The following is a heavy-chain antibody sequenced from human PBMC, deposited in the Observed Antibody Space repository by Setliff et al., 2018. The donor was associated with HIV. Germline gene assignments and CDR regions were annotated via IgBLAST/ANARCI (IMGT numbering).Heavy chain of an antibody. CDR2: ISGSGVNS. CDR3: ARDDYDISTGYYPD. D-gene: IGHD3-9*01. V-gene: IGHV3-23*01. J-gene: IGHJ4*02. CDR1: GFTFSNYV. Sequence: SGGSLRLSCAASGFTFSNYVINWVRQAPGKGLEWISGISGSGVNSYYADSVKGRFTISRDKSKNTLYLQMNSLRAEDTAVYYCARDDYDISTGYYPDWGQGTLVTVSS.